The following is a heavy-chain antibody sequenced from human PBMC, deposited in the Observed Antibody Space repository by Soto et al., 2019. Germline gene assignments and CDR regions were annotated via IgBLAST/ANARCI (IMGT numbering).Heavy chain of an antibody. Sequence: QVQLQESGPGLVKPSGTLSLTCAVSSGSISSSNWWSWVRQPPGKGLEWIGEIYHSGSTNYNPSLKSRVTISVDKSKNQFPLKLSSVTAADTAVYYCARVTDYGDYVRYYFDYWGQGTLVTVSS. J-gene: IGHJ4*02. CDR3: ARVTDYGDYVRYYFDY. V-gene: IGHV4-4*02. CDR2: IYHSGST. D-gene: IGHD4-17*01. CDR1: SGSISSSNW.